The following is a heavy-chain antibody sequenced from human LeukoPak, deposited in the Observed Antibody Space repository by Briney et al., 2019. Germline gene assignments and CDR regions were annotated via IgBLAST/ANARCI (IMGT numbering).Heavy chain of an antibody. V-gene: IGHV3-23*01. D-gene: IGHD1-14*01. CDR2: ISGSGGST. CDR1: GFTFSSYG. Sequence: GGTLRLSCAASGFTFSSYGMSWVRQAPGKGLEWVSAISGSGGSTYYADSVKGRFTISRDNAKNSLYLQMNSLRAEDTAVYYCASFTGGYWFDPWGQGTLITVSS. J-gene: IGHJ5*02. CDR3: ASFTGGYWFDP.